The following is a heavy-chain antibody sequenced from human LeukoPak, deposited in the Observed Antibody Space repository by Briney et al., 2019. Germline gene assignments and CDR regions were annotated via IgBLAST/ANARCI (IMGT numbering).Heavy chain of an antibody. J-gene: IGHJ5*02. CDR3: ARRQQTGGDNGLHNWFDP. V-gene: IGHV4-59*08. CDR1: DGSSSSSS. D-gene: IGHD5-24*01. Sequence: PSETLSLTCTVSDGSSSSSSWNWIRQPPGKGLEWIGCIYYSGSTKYNPSLESRVTISVDTSKNQISLNMRSVTAADTAIYYCARRQQTGGDNGLHNWFDPWGQGILVTVSS. CDR2: IYYSGST.